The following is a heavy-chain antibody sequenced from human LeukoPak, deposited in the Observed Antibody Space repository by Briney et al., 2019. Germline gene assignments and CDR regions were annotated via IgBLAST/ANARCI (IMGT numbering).Heavy chain of an antibody. Sequence: ASVKVSCKVSGYTLTELSMHWVRQAPGKGLEWMGGFDPEDGGTIYAQKFQGRVTMTEDTSADTAYMELSSLRSEDTAVYYCATAPNWNYVRLPDYWGQGTLVTVSS. V-gene: IGHV1-24*01. CDR1: GYTLTELS. CDR3: ATAPNWNYVRLPDY. J-gene: IGHJ4*02. CDR2: FDPEDGGT. D-gene: IGHD1-7*01.